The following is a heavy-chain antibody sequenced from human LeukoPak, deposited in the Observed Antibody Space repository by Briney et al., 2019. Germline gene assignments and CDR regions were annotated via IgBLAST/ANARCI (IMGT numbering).Heavy chain of an antibody. CDR3: ARGPNIVVVPAAIGFDP. D-gene: IGHD2-2*01. CDR2: INHSGST. Sequence: SETLSLTCAVYGGSFSGYYWSWIRQPPGKGLEWIGEINHSGSTNYSPSLKSRVTISVDTSKNQFSLKLSSVTAADTAVYYCARGPNIVVVPAAIGFDPWGQGTLVTVSS. CDR1: GGSFSGYY. V-gene: IGHV4-34*01. J-gene: IGHJ5*02.